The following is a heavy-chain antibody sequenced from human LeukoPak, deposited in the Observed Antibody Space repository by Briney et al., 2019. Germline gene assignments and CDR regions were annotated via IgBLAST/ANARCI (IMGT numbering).Heavy chain of an antibody. CDR2: IYYSGST. CDR1: GASISGYY. Sequence: SETLSLTCTVSGASISGYYWTWIRQPPGKGLVWIGYIYYSGSTDYNPSLKSRVTMSVDTSKNQFSLKLSSMTTADTAVYHCARYLRSSSTYYMDVWGKGTTVTVSS. CDR3: ARYLRSSSTYYMDV. J-gene: IGHJ6*03. D-gene: IGHD6-6*01. V-gene: IGHV4-59*01.